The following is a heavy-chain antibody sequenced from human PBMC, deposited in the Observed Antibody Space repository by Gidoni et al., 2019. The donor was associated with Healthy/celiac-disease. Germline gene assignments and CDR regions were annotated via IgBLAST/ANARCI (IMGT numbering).Heavy chain of an antibody. CDR3: ARGGGVAVAGTRYYHYYMDV. Sequence: QVQLVESGGGVVQPGRSLRLSCAASGFPFSSYGMHWVRQAPGKGLEWGAVIWYDGSNKYYADSVKGRFTISRDNSKNTLYLQMNSLRAEDTAVYYCARGGGVAVAGTRYYHYYMDVWGKGTTVTVSS. J-gene: IGHJ6*03. CDR1: GFPFSSYG. CDR2: IWYDGSNK. V-gene: IGHV3-33*01. D-gene: IGHD6-19*01.